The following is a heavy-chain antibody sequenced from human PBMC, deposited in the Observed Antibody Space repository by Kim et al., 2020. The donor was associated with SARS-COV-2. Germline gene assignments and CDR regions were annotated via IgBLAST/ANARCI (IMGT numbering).Heavy chain of an antibody. Sequence: SETLSLTCAVYGGSFSGYYWSWIRQPPGKGLEWIGEINHSGSTNYNPSLKSRVTISVDTSKNQFSLKLSSVTAADTAVYYCARGRDWNLRVTRYFDYWGQGTLVTVSS. CDR2: INHSGST. V-gene: IGHV4-34*01. D-gene: IGHD1-1*01. J-gene: IGHJ4*02. CDR1: GGSFSGYY. CDR3: ARGRDWNLRVTRYFDY.